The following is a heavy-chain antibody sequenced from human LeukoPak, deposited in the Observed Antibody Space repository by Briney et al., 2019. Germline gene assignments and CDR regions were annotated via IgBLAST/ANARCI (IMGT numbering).Heavy chain of an antibody. CDR3: AKGNRPGYSSGWYWYFDY. V-gene: IGHV1-18*01. CDR1: GYTFTHYG. CDR2: INTYNGDT. J-gene: IGHJ4*02. D-gene: IGHD6-19*01. Sequence: ASVKVSCKASGYTFTHYGITWVRQAPGQGLAWMGWINTYNGDTKCAQKLQGRVTMTEDTSTDTAYMELSSLRSEDTAVYYCAKGNRPGYSSGWYWYFDYWGQGTLVTVSS.